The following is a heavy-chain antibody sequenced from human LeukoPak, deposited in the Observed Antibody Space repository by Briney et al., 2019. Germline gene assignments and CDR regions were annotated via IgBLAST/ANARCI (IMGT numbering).Heavy chain of an antibody. CDR3: ARVMATFYYYYMDV. CDR2: IYYSGST. Sequence: SETLSLTCTVSGGSISSGDYYWSWIRQPPGKGLEWIGYIYYSGSTYYNPSLESRVTISVDTSKNQFSLKLSSVTAADTAVYYCARVMATFYYYYMDVWGKGTTVTVSS. CDR1: GGSISSGDYY. V-gene: IGHV4-30-4*08. J-gene: IGHJ6*03. D-gene: IGHD5-12*01.